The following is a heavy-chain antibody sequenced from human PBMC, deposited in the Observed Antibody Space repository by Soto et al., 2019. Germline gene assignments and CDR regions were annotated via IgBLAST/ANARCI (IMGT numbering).Heavy chain of an antibody. J-gene: IGHJ6*02. CDR1: GFTFSSYG. CDR3: AKVQYSNYVYYYGMDV. V-gene: IGHV3-30*18. CDR2: ISYDGSNK. Sequence: GGSLRLSCAASGFTFSSYGMHWVRQAPGKGLEWVAVISYDGSNKYYADSVKGRFTISRDNSKNTLYLQMNSLRAEDTAVYYCAKVQYSNYVYYYGMDVWGQGTTVTVSS. D-gene: IGHD4-4*01.